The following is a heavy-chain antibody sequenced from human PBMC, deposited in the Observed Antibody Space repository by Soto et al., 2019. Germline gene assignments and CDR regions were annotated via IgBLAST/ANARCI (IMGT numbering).Heavy chain of an antibody. Sequence: SVKVSCKASGFTFTSSAMQWVRQARGQRLEWIGWIVVGSGNTNYAQKFQERVTITRDMPTSTAYMELSSLRSEDTAVYYCAASHNYDFWSGYYFPYYYYYYMDVWGKGTTVTVSS. J-gene: IGHJ6*03. CDR3: AASHNYDFWSGYYFPYYYYYYMDV. V-gene: IGHV1-58*02. CDR2: IVVGSGNT. D-gene: IGHD3-3*01. CDR1: GFTFTSSA.